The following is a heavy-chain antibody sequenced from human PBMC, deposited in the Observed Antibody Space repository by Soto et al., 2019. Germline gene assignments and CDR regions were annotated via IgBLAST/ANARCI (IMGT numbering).Heavy chain of an antibody. CDR1: GDTFTLYY. D-gene: IGHD2-2*01. CDR2: INPNSGGT. V-gene: IGHV1-2*02. Sequence: SVNVACTASGDTFTLYYMHWLRQAPGEGFEWMGWINPNSGGTNYAQKFQGRVTMTEDTSTDTAYMELSSLRSEDTAVHHRPTVSYQLLSYYYSAMDVWGQGTTPTVSS. J-gene: IGHJ6*02. CDR3: PTVSYQLLSYYYSAMDV.